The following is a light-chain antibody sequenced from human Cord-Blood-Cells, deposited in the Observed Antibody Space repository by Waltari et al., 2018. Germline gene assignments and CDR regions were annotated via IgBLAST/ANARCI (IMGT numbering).Light chain of an antibody. CDR1: SSDVGGYNY. J-gene: IGLJ3*02. V-gene: IGLV2-14*01. CDR3: SSYTRSSPRV. Sequence: QSALTQPASVSGSPGQSITISCTGTSSDVGGYNYVSWYQQHPGKAPKIMIYDVSNRPSEVSTPFSGAKSGNTASRTISGLQAEGEAVYYCSSYTRSSPRVFGGGTKLPVL. CDR2: DVS.